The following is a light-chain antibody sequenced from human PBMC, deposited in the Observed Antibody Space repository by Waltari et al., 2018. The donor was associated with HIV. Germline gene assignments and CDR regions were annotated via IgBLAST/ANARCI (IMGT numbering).Light chain of an antibody. CDR3: SSYAGSSNLRV. Sequence: QSALTQPPSASGSPGQSVTISCTGTSSDVGGYNYVSWYQQHPGKAPKLMIYEVTMRPTGVPDRFSGSKSGNTASLTVSGLQAEDEADYYCSSYAGSSNLRVFGGGTKLTVL. V-gene: IGLV2-8*01. CDR2: EVT. J-gene: IGLJ2*01. CDR1: SSDVGGYNY.